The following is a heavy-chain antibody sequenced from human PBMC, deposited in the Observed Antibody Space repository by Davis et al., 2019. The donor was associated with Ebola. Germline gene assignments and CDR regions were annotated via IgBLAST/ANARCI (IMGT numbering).Heavy chain of an antibody. CDR1: GGSVSSGSYY. CDR2: IYYSGST. CDR3: ARLYSSSAPFDY. V-gene: IGHV4-61*01. D-gene: IGHD6-6*01. J-gene: IGHJ4*02. Sequence: MPSETLSLTCTVSGGSVSSGSYYWSWIRQPPEKGLEWVGYIYYSGSTNCNPSLKSRVTISVDTSKNQFSLKLSSVTAADTAVYYCARLYSSSAPFDYWGQGTLVTVSS.